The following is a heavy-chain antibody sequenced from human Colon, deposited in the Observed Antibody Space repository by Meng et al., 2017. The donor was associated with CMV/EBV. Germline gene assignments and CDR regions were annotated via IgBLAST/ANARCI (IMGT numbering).Heavy chain of an antibody. CDR3: ARELNVVVGLRWFDP. V-gene: IGHV3-11*01. Sequence: SGFSFTTYAMSWVRQAPGKGLEWVSYISSSGTTIYYTDSVKGRFTISRDNAKNSLHLQMDSLRAEDTAVYYCARELNVVVGLRWFDPWGPGTLVTVSS. J-gene: IGHJ5*02. CDR2: ISSSGTTI. D-gene: IGHD1-26*01. CDR1: GFSFTTYA.